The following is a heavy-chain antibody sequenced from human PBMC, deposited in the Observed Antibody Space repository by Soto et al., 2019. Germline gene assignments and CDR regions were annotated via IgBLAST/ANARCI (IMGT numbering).Heavy chain of an antibody. J-gene: IGHJ4*02. CDR3: ARDYARSMIIDY. D-gene: IGHD3-16*01. CDR2: IWYDGSNK. CDR1: GFTFSSYG. V-gene: IGHV3-33*01. Sequence: GGSLRLSCAASGFTFSSYGMHWVRQAPGKGLEWVAVIWYDGSNKYYADSVKGRFTISRDNSKNTLYLQMNSLRAEDTAVYYCARDYARSMIIDYWGQGTLVTVSS.